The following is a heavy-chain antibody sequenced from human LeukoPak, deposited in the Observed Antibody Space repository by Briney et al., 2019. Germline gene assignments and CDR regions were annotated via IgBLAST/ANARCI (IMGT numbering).Heavy chain of an antibody. J-gene: IGHJ3*02. D-gene: IGHD3-22*01. CDR3: ARDYYDSSGNPPRGAFDI. Sequence: NPSETLSLTCTVSGGSTSSYYWSWIRQPPGKGLEWIGYIYYSGSTNYNPSLKSRVTISVDTSKNQFSLKLSSVTAADTAVYYCARDYYDSSGNPPRGAFDIWGQGTMVTVSS. V-gene: IGHV4-59*01. CDR2: IYYSGST. CDR1: GGSTSSYY.